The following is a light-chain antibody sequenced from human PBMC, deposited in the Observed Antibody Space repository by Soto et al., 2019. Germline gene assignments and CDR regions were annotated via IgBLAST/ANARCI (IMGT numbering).Light chain of an antibody. CDR2: EVS. CDR3: SSYTDSNTYV. Sequence: QSVLTQPASVSGSPGQSIAISCTGTSSDIGAYNYVSWYQQHPGKAPKLLLSEVSNRPSGVSTRFSGSKSGNTASLTISGLQAEDEADYYCSSYTDSNTYVFGSGTKVTVL. CDR1: SSDIGAYNY. J-gene: IGLJ1*01. V-gene: IGLV2-14*01.